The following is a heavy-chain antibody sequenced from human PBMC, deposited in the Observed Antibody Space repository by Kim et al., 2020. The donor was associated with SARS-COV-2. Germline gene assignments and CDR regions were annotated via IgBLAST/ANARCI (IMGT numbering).Heavy chain of an antibody. V-gene: IGHV2-70*04. CDR2: IDWDDDK. J-gene: IGHJ6*03. Sequence: SGPTLVNPTQTLTLTCTFSGFSLSTSGMRVSWIRQPPGKALEWLARIDWDDDKYYSTSLKTRLTISKDTSKNQVVLTMTNMDPVDTATYYCARNRFYRIFGVEGYYMDVWGKGTTVTVSS. D-gene: IGHD3-3*01. CDR1: GFSLSTSGMR. CDR3: ARNRFYRIFGVEGYYMDV.